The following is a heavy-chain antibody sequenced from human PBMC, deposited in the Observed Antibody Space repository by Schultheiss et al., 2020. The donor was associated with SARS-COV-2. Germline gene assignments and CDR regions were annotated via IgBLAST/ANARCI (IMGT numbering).Heavy chain of an antibody. CDR1: GVTFSSYG. D-gene: IGHD4-23*01. J-gene: IGHJ5*02. V-gene: IGHV3-33*01. CDR3: ARDSLATVVTLNWFDP. Sequence: GGSLRLSCAASGVTFSSYGMHWVRQAPGKGLEWVAVIWYDGSNKYYADSVKGRFTISRDNSKNTLYLQMNSLRAEDTAVYYCARDSLATVVTLNWFDPWGQGTLVTVSS. CDR2: IWYDGSNK.